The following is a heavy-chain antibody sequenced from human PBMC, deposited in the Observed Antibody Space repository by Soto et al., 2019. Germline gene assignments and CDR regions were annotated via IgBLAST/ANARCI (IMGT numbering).Heavy chain of an antibody. Sequence: LSLTCAASGFTFSSYAMSWVRQAPGKGLEWVSAISGSGGSTYYADSVKGRFTISRDNSKNTLYLQMNSLRAEDTAVYYCAKSGSWSYNWFDPWGQGTLVTVSS. D-gene: IGHD6-13*01. CDR2: ISGSGGST. CDR1: GFTFSSYA. J-gene: IGHJ5*02. V-gene: IGHV3-23*01. CDR3: AKSGSWSYNWFDP.